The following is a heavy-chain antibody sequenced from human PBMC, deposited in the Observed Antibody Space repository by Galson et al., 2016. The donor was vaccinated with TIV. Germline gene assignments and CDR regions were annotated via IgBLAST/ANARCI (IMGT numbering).Heavy chain of an antibody. Sequence: SVKVSCKASGGTLSNDPITWVRQAPGQGLEWMGGIIPIAGISDNSQKFQGRVSITADVSTNTVYMELSSPRSEDTAVYYCARLPPCGGDCYYFDRWGQGTLVTVSS. J-gene: IGHJ4*02. CDR3: ARLPPCGGDCYYFDR. CDR1: GGTLSNDP. V-gene: IGHV1-69*10. CDR2: IIPIAGIS. D-gene: IGHD2-21*02.